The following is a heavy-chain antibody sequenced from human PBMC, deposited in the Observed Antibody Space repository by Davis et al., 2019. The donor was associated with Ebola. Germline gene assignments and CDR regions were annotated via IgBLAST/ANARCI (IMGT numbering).Heavy chain of an antibody. CDR1: GYTFIYYY. CDR3: ARGPAANAPLDY. Sequence: ASVTVSFKAFGYTFIYYYINWVRQTPGQGLEWMGRINPKSGATTYAQRFQGRVTMTRDTSSGTAYMDLGSLKSDDTAVYYCARGPAANAPLDYWGQGTLVTVSS. D-gene: IGHD2-2*01. CDR2: INPKSGAT. V-gene: IGHV1-2*02. J-gene: IGHJ4*02.